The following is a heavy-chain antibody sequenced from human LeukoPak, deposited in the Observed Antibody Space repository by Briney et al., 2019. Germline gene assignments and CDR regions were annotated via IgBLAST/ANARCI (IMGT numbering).Heavy chain of an antibody. Sequence: ASVKVSCKASGYTFTGYYMHWLRQAPGQGLEWMGWVNPNSGGTNYAQKFQGRVTMTRDTSISTAYMELSRLRSDDTAVYYCARDPTSTYYYDSQPGVAFDIWGQGTMVTVSS. J-gene: IGHJ3*02. CDR1: GYTFTGYY. D-gene: IGHD3-22*01. CDR2: VNPNSGGT. V-gene: IGHV1-2*02. CDR3: ARDPTSTYYYDSQPGVAFDI.